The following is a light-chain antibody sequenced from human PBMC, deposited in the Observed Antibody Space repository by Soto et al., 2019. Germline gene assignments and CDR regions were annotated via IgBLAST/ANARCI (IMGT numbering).Light chain of an antibody. CDR2: DAS. Sequence: EIVLTQSPATLSLSPGERATLSCRASQSVATFLAWYQHQPGQAPRLLFYDASNRAAGIPARFSGGGSGTDFTLTISSLEPEDFAVYYCQHRSIWPPTFGQGTKVEIK. CDR3: QHRSIWPPT. CDR1: QSVATF. J-gene: IGKJ2*01. V-gene: IGKV3-11*01.